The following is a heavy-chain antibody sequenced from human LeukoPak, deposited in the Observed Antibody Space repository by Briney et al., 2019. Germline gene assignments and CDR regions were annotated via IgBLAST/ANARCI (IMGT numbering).Heavy chain of an antibody. V-gene: IGHV3-33*01. CDR3: ARSMPLSGYSGYDADY. J-gene: IGHJ4*02. CDR1: GFTFSVYG. CDR2: IWYDGSKK. D-gene: IGHD5-12*01. Sequence: GGSLRLSYAASGFTFSVYGMHWVRQAPGKGLEWLAVIWYDGSKKQYADSVKGRFTISRDNSKNTLYLQMNSLRADDTAIYYCARSMPLSGYSGYDADYWGQGTLVTVSS.